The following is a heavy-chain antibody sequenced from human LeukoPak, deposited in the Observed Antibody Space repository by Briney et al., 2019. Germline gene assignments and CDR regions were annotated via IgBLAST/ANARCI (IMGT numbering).Heavy chain of an antibody. V-gene: IGHV1-18*01. J-gene: IGHJ4*02. CDR2: ISAYNGNT. D-gene: IGHD6-13*01. Sequence: ASVKVSCKASGYTFTSYGISWVRQAPGQGLEWMGWISAYNGNTNYAQKLQGRVTMTTDTSTSTAYMELRSLRSDDTAVYYCARELESDTAAGPGYWGQGTLVTVSS. CDR1: GYTFTSYG. CDR3: ARELESDTAAGPGY.